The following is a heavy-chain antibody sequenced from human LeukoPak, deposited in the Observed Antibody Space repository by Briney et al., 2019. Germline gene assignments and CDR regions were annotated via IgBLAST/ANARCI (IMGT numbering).Heavy chain of an antibody. D-gene: IGHD3-22*01. Sequence: ASVKVSCKASGHTFTGYYMHWVRQAPGQGLEWMGWINPNSGGTNYAQKLQGRGTMTRETSISTAYMELSRLRSDDTAVYYCARDRRVYSYDSSGHTRNMDVWGKGTTVTVSS. J-gene: IGHJ6*03. CDR2: INPNSGGT. CDR1: GHTFTGYY. CDR3: ARDRRVYSYDSSGHTRNMDV. V-gene: IGHV1-2*02.